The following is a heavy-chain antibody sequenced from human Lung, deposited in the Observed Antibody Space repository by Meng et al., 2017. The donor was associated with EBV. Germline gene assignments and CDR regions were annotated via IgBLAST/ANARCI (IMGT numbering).Heavy chain of an antibody. CDR1: GFTFRNAW. J-gene: IGHJ4*02. D-gene: IGHD4/OR15-4a*01. CDR2: IKSKTDGGTT. V-gene: IGHV3-15*01. CDR3: TRWSYGGTAY. Sequence: EVQLVESGGGVIKPGGSLRLSCAASGFTFRNAWMSWVRQAPGKGLEWVDRIKSKTDGGTTDYAAPVKGRFTISRDDSKNTLYLQMNSLKTEDTAVYYCTRWSYGGTAYWDQGPRVTVSS.